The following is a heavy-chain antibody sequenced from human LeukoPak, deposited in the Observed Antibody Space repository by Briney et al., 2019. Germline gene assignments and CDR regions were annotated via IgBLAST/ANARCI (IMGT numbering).Heavy chain of an antibody. J-gene: IGHJ4*02. V-gene: IGHV3-73*01. D-gene: IGHD3-10*01. CDR3: TRGEFD. Sequence: GGSLRLSCAASGFTFSGSAMHWVRQASGKGLEWVGRIRSKANSYATAYAASVKVRFTISRDDPKNPAYLQMNSLKTEDTAVYYCTRGEFDWGQGTLVTVSS. CDR1: GFTFSGSA. CDR2: IRSKANSYAT.